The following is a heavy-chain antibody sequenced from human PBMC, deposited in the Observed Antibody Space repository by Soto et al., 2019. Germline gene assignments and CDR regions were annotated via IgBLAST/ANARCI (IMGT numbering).Heavy chain of an antibody. D-gene: IGHD3-10*01. CDR3: ARGEVTMVRGAPHGMDV. V-gene: IGHV1-69*01. J-gene: IGHJ6*02. CDR1: GGTFSSYA. Sequence: QVQLVQSGAEVKKPGSSVKVSCKASGGTFSSYAISWVRQAPGQGLEWMGGIIPIFGTANYAQKFQGRVTITADESTRPSYMALSSLRSEDTAVYYCARGEVTMVRGAPHGMDVWGQGTTVTVSS. CDR2: IIPIFGTA.